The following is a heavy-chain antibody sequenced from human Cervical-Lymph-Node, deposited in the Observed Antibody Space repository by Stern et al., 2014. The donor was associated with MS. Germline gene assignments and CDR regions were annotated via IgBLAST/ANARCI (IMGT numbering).Heavy chain of an antibody. V-gene: IGHV4-39*01. D-gene: IGHD2-8*02. CDR3: AKHACTGAACPFDL. CDR1: GDSISSYTHY. CDR2: VYYRGPT. Sequence: QVQLQESGPGLVKPSETLSLTCAVSGDSISSYTHYWAWIRQPPGKGLEWIGSVYYRGPTSSTPPLKMRVPIPVTPPKNHSPVGLTSVTAADTAVYYCAKHACTGAACPFDLWGQGTLVTVSS. J-gene: IGHJ4*02.